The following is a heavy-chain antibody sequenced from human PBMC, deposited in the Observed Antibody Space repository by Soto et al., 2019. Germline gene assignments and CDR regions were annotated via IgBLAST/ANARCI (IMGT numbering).Heavy chain of an antibody. D-gene: IGHD3-3*01. J-gene: IGHJ4*02. V-gene: IGHV3-33*01. CDR2: IWYDGSNK. Sequence: QVQLVESGGGVVQPGRSLRLSCAASGFTFSSYGMHWVRQAPGKGLEWVAVIWYDGSNKYYADSVKGRVTISRDNSKNTLYLQMNSLRAEDTAVYYCAREGGDDFWSAYDFDYWGQGTLVTVSS. CDR1: GFTFSSYG. CDR3: AREGGDDFWSAYDFDY.